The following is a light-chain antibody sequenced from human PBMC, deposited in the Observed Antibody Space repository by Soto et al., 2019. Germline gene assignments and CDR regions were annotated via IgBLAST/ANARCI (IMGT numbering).Light chain of an antibody. J-gene: IGLJ1*01. CDR2: DVS. CDR3: SSYTSSSTQSYV. Sequence: QSVLTQPPSVSAAPGQKVTISCSGSTSNIGANYVSWYQQLPGAAPKRLIYDVSNRPSGVSDHFSGSKSGNTASLTISGLQAEDEADYYCSSYTSSSTQSYVFGTGTKVTVL. CDR1: TSNIGANY. V-gene: IGLV2-14*03.